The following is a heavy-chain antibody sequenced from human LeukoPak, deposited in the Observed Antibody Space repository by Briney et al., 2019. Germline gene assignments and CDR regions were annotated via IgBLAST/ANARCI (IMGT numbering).Heavy chain of an antibody. J-gene: IGHJ4*02. CDR3: ATSSDWASDH. Sequence: GGSLRLSCAASGFTFRNSWVTWVRQAPGKGLEWVANIRPDGGQEQYADSLEGRITISRDNVRNSLFPQLNSLRTEDTAVYFCATSSDWASDHWGQGTLVTVSS. CDR2: IRPDGGQE. CDR1: GFTFRNSW. V-gene: IGHV3-7*01. D-gene: IGHD6-19*01.